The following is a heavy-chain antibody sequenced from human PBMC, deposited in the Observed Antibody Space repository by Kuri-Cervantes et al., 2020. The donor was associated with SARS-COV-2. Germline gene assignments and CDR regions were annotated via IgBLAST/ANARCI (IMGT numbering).Heavy chain of an antibody. Sequence: SETLSLTCTASGGSISSSSYYWGWIRQPPGKGLEWIGSIYYSGSTYYNPSLKSRVTISVDTSKNQFSLKLSSVTAADTAVYYCARKGLWSGYLNWGQGTLVTVSS. CDR2: IYYSGST. CDR1: GGSISSSSYY. V-gene: IGHV4-39*07. D-gene: IGHD3-3*01. CDR3: ARKGLWSGYLN. J-gene: IGHJ4*02.